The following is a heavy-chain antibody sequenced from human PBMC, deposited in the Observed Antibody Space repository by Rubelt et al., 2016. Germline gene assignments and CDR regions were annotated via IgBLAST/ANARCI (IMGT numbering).Heavy chain of an antibody. J-gene: IGHJ4*02. CDR1: GFTFSIFG. Sequence: GGGLIQPGGSLRLSCAASGFTFSIFGMSWVRQAPGKGLEWVANIKQGGSEKYYVDSVKGRFTIFRDDAKNTLYLQVDSLRAEDTAVYYCARGSYTSSRLDYWGQGTLVTVSS. CDR3: ARGSYTSSRLDY. CDR2: IKQGGSEK. V-gene: IGHV3-7*01. D-gene: IGHD6-13*01.